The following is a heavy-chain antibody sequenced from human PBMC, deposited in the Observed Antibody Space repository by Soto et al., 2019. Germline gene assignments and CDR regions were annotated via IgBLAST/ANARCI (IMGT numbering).Heavy chain of an antibody. V-gene: IGHV3-23*01. Sequence: GSLRLSCAASGFTFSSYRMSWVRQAPGKGLEWVSAISGSGGSTYYADSVKGRFTISRDNSKNTLYLQMNSLRAEDTAVYYCAKNFYDILAGYYPYFDYWGQGTLVTVSS. D-gene: IGHD3-9*01. CDR2: ISGSGGST. CDR3: AKNFYDILAGYYPYFDY. CDR1: GFTFSSYR. J-gene: IGHJ4*02.